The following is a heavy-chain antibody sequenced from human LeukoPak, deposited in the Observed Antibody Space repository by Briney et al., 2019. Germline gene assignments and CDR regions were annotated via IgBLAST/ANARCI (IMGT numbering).Heavy chain of an antibody. CDR2: ISWNSGSI. V-gene: IGHV3-9*01. Sequence: GGSLRLSCAASGFTFDDYAMHWVRQAPGKGLEWVSGISWNSGSIGYADSVKGRFTISRDNSKNTLYLQMNSLRAEDTAVYYCARVGVTMELAWGQGTLVTVSS. CDR3: ARVGVTMELA. CDR1: GFTFDDYA. D-gene: IGHD1-26*01. J-gene: IGHJ5*02.